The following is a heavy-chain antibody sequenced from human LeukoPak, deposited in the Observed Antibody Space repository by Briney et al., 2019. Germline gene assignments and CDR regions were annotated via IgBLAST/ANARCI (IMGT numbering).Heavy chain of an antibody. CDR2: IKSKTDGGTT. J-gene: IGHJ4*02. Sequence: GSLRLSCAASGFTFSNAWMSWVRRAPGKGREWVGRIKSKTDGGTTDYAAPVKGRFTISRDDSKNTLYVQMNSLKTEDTAVYYCTTGPYDYGSGTYYHWGQGTLVTVSS. D-gene: IGHD3-10*01. CDR3: TTGPYDYGSGTYYH. V-gene: IGHV3-15*01. CDR1: GFTFSNAW.